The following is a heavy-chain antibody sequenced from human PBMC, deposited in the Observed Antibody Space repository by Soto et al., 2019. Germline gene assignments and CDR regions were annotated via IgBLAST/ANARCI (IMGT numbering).Heavy chain of an antibody. D-gene: IGHD2-2*01. CDR2: ISAYNGNT. Sequence: QVQLVQSGAEVKKPGASVKVSCKASGYTFTSYGISWVRQAPGQGLEWMGWISAYNGNTNYAQKLQGRVTMTTDTSTSTAYMELRSLRSDDTAVYYCASEDNAFPIVVVPSAMFVWGQGTLATVSS. J-gene: IGHJ4*02. CDR1: GYTFTSYG. V-gene: IGHV1-18*01. CDR3: ASEDNAFPIVVVPSAMFV.